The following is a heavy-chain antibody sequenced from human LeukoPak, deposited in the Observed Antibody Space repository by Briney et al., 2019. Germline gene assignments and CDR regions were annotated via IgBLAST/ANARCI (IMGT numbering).Heavy chain of an antibody. CDR3: AREDSSGWYGY. CDR1: GGSFSGYY. V-gene: IGHV4-34*01. CDR2: INHSGST. D-gene: IGHD6-19*01. J-gene: IGHJ4*02. Sequence: PSETLSLTCAVYGGSFSGYYWSWIRQPPGKGLEWIGEINHSGSTNYNPSLKSRVTISVDTSKNQFSLKLSSVTAADTAVYYCAREDSSGWYGYWGQGTLVTVSS.